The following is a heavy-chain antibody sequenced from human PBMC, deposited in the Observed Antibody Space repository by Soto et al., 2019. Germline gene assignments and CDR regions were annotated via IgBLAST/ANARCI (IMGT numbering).Heavy chain of an antibody. Sequence: SETLFLTCTVSGGSISSGGYYWSWIRQHPGKGLEWIGYIYYSGSTYYNPSLKSRVTISVDTSKNQFSLKLSSVTAADTAVYYCARAPPQYYDFWSGYDNWFDPWGQGTLVTVSS. CDR2: IYYSGST. CDR3: ARAPPQYYDFWSGYDNWFDP. CDR1: GGSISSGGYY. D-gene: IGHD3-3*01. J-gene: IGHJ5*02. V-gene: IGHV4-31*03.